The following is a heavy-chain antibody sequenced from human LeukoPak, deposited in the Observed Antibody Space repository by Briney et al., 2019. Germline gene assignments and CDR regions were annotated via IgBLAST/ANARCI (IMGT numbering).Heavy chain of an antibody. CDR2: IYYSGSA. Sequence: PSQTLSLTCTVAGGSIGSYYWSWIRQPPGKGLEWIGSIYYSGSAKYNPSLASRVTISVDTSKKQFSLNLRSVTAADTAVYYCARDNLIPGYSSSWSYFDYWGQGTLVTVSS. J-gene: IGHJ4*02. CDR1: GGSIGSYY. D-gene: IGHD6-13*01. CDR3: ARDNLIPGYSSSWSYFDY. V-gene: IGHV4-59*12.